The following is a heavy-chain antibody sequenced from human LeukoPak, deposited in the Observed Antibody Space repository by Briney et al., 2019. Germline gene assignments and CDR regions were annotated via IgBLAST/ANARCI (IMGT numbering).Heavy chain of an antibody. Sequence: GASVKVSCKASGYTFTGYYMHWVRQAPGQGLEWMGWINPNSGGTNYAQKFQGRVTMTRDTSISTAYMELSSLRSEDTAVYYCARVVHSSSWYNWFDPWGQGTLVTVSS. CDR1: GYTFTGYY. J-gene: IGHJ5*02. CDR2: INPNSGGT. D-gene: IGHD6-13*01. V-gene: IGHV1-2*02. CDR3: ARVVHSSSWYNWFDP.